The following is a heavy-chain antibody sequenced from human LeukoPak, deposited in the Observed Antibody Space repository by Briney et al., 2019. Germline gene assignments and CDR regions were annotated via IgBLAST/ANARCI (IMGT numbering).Heavy chain of an antibody. D-gene: IGHD1-26*01. Sequence: SETLSLTCTVSGGSISSSSYYWGWIRQPPGKGLEWIGSIYYSGSTYYNPSLKSRVTISVDTSKNQFSLKLSSVTAADTAVYYCASSSSGSYGNYFDYWGQETLVTVSS. CDR1: GGSISSSSYY. J-gene: IGHJ4*02. CDR2: IYYSGST. V-gene: IGHV4-39*01. CDR3: ASSSSGSYGNYFDY.